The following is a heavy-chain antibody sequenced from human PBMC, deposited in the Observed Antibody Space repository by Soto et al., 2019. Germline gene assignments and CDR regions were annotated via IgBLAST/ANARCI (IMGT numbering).Heavy chain of an antibody. V-gene: IGHV1-2*02. CDR2: INPNGGGT. CDR3: ARVHYSSSWYT. Sequence: ASVKVSCKASGYTFTAYYIHWVRQAPGQGLQWMGWINPNGGGTNYAQRFRGRVTMTRDTSTGTAYMELSRLRSDDTAVYYCARVHYSSSWYTWGQGTTVTVSS. J-gene: IGHJ5*02. D-gene: IGHD6-13*01. CDR1: GYTFTAYY.